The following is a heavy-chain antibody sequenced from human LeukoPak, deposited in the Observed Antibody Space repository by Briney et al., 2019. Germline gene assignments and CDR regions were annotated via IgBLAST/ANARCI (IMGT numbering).Heavy chain of an antibody. Sequence: GESLKISCKGSGYSFTSYWIGWVRPMPGKGLEWMGSIYPGDSETRYSPSVQGQVTISADKSTSTAYLQWSSLKASDTALYYCARREYSFDYWGQGTLVTVSS. CDR1: GYSFTSYW. J-gene: IGHJ4*02. V-gene: IGHV5-51*01. D-gene: IGHD2/OR15-2a*01. CDR3: ARREYSFDY. CDR2: IYPGDSET.